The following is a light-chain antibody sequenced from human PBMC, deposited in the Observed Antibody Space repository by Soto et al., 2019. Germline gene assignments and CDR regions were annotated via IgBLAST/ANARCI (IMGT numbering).Light chain of an antibody. CDR1: SSNLGIKT. Sequence: QSVLTQPPSASGTPGQRVTISCSGSSSNLGIKTVNWYRQLPGTAAKLLIYSDNERPSWVPVRFSGSKSGTSASLAISGLQSEDEADYYCGAWDDSLNAWVFGGGTKLTVL. CDR2: SDN. CDR3: GAWDDSLNAWV. V-gene: IGLV1-44*01. J-gene: IGLJ3*02.